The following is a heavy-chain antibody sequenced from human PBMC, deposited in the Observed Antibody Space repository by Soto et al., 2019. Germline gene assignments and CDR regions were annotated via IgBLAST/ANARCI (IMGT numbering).Heavy chain of an antibody. CDR3: ARDSTRAYGGTYDSDSDSLDI. D-gene: IGHD1-26*01. CDR2: IGTYNGDT. CDR1: GYTFNNYA. J-gene: IGHJ3*02. V-gene: IGHV1-18*04. Sequence: QVQLVQSGAEVKKPGASVKVSCKASGYTFNNYAISWVRQAPGQGLEWMGWIGTYNGDTNYAQNFQGRVTMTTDTSITTAYMELRGLRSDDPAVYYCARDSTRAYGGTYDSDSDSLDIWGQGTMVTVSS.